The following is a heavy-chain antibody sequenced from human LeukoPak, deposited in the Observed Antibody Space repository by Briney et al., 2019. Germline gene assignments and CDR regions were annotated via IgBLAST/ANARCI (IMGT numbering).Heavy chain of an antibody. CDR2: IYYSGST. Sequence: SETLSLTCTASGGSISSYYWSWIRQPPGKGLEWIGYIYYSGSTNYNPSLKSRVTISVDTSKNQFSLKLSSVTAADTAVYYCARHPGVYWYFDLWGRGTLVTVSS. CDR1: GGSISSYY. J-gene: IGHJ2*01. CDR3: ARHPGVYWYFDL. V-gene: IGHV4-59*08. D-gene: IGHD2-8*01.